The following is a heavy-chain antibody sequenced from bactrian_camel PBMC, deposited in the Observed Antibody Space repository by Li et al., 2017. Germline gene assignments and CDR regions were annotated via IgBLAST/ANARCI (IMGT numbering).Heavy chain of an antibody. D-gene: IGHD6*01. CDR2: LDWRGIA. V-gene: IGHV3S53*01. J-gene: IGHJ4*01. CDR1: GGNYVRWW. Sequence: HVQLVESGGDSVQAGGSLRLSCAASGGNYVRWWMGWFRQVPGKEREGLATLDWRGIAAYADSVMGRFTISRDGAKSTVYLQMNNLQPEDTATYYCAEGRGSRGEHCYSLNYWGQGTQVTVS. CDR3: AEGRGSRGEHCYSLNY.